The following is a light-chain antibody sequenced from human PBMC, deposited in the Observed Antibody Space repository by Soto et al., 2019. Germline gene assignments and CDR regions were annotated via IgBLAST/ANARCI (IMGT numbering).Light chain of an antibody. CDR1: SSNIGSNY. CDR2: RNN. V-gene: IGLV1-47*01. Sequence: QSVLTQPPSASGTPGQRVTISCSGSSSNIGSNYVYWYQQLPGTAPKLLIYRNNQRPSGVPDRFSGSKSGTSASLAISGLRSEDEADYYCAAGDDSLSGLWVFGGGTKVTGL. J-gene: IGLJ3*02. CDR3: AAGDDSLSGLWV.